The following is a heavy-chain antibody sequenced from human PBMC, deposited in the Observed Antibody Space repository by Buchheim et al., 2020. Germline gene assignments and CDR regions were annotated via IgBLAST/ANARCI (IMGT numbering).Heavy chain of an antibody. V-gene: IGHV4-59*01. J-gene: IGHJ6*02. Sequence: QVQLQESGPGLVKPSETLSLTCTVSGGSISSYYWSWIRQPPGKGLEWIGYIYYSGSTNYNPSLKSRVTISVDTSKNQFSLKLSSVTAADTAVYYCARDSYSSSWYDNYYYGMDVWGQGTT. CDR2: IYYSGST. D-gene: IGHD6-13*01. CDR1: GGSISSYY. CDR3: ARDSYSSSWYDNYYYGMDV.